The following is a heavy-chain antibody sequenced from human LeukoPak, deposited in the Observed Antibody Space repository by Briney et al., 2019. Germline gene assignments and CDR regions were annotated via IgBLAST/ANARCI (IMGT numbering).Heavy chain of an antibody. CDR1: GYPISSGYY. CDR3: ARGKGGKRDY. V-gene: IGHV4-38-2*02. CDR2: IYHSGST. J-gene: IGHJ4*02. Sequence: PSETLSLTCTVSGYPISSGYYWGWIRQPPGKGLEWIGSIYHSGSTYYNPSLKSRVTISVDTSKNQFSLKLSSVTAADTAVYYCARGKGGKRDYWGQGTLVTVSS. D-gene: IGHD1-26*01.